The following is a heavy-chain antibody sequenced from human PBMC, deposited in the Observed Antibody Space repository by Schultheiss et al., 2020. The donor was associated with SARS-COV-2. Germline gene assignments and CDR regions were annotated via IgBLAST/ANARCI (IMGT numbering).Heavy chain of an antibody. CDR2: ASYIGSA. Sequence: SETLSLTCTVSGGSISSYYWSWIRQPPGKGLEWIGHASYIGSANYNPSLKSRIGISVDTPKNQFSLKLSSVTAADTAVYYCARGTITGTHLDYWGQGTLVTVSS. CDR3: ARGTITGTHLDY. J-gene: IGHJ4*02. CDR1: GGSISSYY. V-gene: IGHV4-59*12. D-gene: IGHD1-20*01.